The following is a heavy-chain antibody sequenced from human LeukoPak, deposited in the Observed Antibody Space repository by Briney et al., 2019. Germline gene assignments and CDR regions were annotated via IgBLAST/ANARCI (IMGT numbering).Heavy chain of an antibody. V-gene: IGHV4-34*01. CDR2: INHEGSI. CDR3: ARARSGQLAIQH. D-gene: IGHD6-6*01. CDR1: GGSFSGYY. Sequence: PSETLSLTCAVYGGSFSGYYWSWIRQPPGKGLEWIGEINHEGSIDYSPSLRSRVTFSVDTSKNQFSLKLSSVTAADTAVYYCARARSGQLAIQHWGQGTLVTVSS. J-gene: IGHJ1*01.